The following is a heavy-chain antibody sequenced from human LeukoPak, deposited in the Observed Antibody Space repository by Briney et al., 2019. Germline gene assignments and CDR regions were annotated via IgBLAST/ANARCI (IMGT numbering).Heavy chain of an antibody. D-gene: IGHD6-19*01. Sequence: SGGSLRLSCSASGFTFSSYAMHWVRQAPGKGLEYVSAISSNGGSTYYADSVKGRFTISRDNSKNTLYLQMSSLTAEDTAVYYCVKDRYSSGWYGYFDLWGRGTLVTVSS. CDR3: VKDRYSSGWYGYFDL. CDR1: GFTFSSYA. CDR2: ISSNGGST. V-gene: IGHV3-64D*06. J-gene: IGHJ2*01.